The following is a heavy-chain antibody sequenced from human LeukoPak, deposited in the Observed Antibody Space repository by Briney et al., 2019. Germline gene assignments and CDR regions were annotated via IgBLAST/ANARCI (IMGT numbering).Heavy chain of an antibody. CDR2: INHSGGT. J-gene: IGHJ6*02. V-gene: IGHV4-34*01. CDR3: ARGVTTVTPYHYYAMDV. CDR1: GESLTGYY. D-gene: IGHD4-11*01. Sequence: PSETLSLTCAVYGESLTGYYWSWIRQPPTKGLEWIGEINHSGGTDYNPSLKSRVTVLVDRSKNQFSLKLSSVTAADTAVYYCARGVTTVTPYHYYAMDVWGQGTTVTVSS.